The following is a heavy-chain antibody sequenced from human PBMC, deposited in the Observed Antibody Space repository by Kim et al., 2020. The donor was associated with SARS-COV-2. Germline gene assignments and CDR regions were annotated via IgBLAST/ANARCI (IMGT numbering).Heavy chain of an antibody. CDR1: GFTFSSYA. CDR2: ISGSGGST. Sequence: GGSLRLSCAASGFTFSSYAMSWVRQAPGKGLEWVSAISGSGGSTYYADSVKGRFTISRDNSKNTLYLQMNSLRAEDTAVYYCAKGSSLGYCSGGRCYSDYYYYGMDVWGQGTTVTVSS. V-gene: IGHV3-23*01. CDR3: AKGSSLGYCSGGRCYSDYYYYGMDV. D-gene: IGHD2-15*01. J-gene: IGHJ6*02.